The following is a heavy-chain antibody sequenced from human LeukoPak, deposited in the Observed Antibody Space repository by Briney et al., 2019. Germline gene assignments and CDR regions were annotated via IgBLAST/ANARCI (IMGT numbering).Heavy chain of an antibody. J-gene: IGHJ6*03. Sequence: PGGSLRLSCAASGFSVSSNYMSWVRQTPGKGLEWVSVIDRGGSTYYADSVKGRFTISRDNSKNTLYLQMNSLRAEDTAVYYCAKGTPYYYYYMDVWGKGTTVTISS. CDR2: IDRGGST. V-gene: IGHV3-53*05. CDR3: AKGTPYYYYYMDV. CDR1: GFSVSSNY.